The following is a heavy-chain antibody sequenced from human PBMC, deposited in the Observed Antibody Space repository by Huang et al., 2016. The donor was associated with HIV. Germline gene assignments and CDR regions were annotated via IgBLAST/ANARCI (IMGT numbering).Heavy chain of an antibody. CDR3: AKDRASGRKYGRYYGMDV. Sequence: QVQLVESGGGVVQPGRSLRLSCVASGFSFSSYAMHWVRQGPGKGLEWVAVISFDGSNKYHADSLRGRFTISRDDPKNTLDLQMNNLRVEDTAVYYCAKDRASGRKYGRYYGMDVWGQGTTVLVSS. CDR2: ISFDGSNK. V-gene: IGHV3-30*18. D-gene: IGHD3-10*01. J-gene: IGHJ6*02. CDR1: GFSFSSYA.